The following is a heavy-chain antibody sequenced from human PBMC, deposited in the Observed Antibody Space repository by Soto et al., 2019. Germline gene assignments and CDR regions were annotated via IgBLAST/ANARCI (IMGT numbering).Heavy chain of an antibody. CDR2: ISAYNGNK. CDR1: GYTFTRYG. J-gene: IGHJ4*02. V-gene: IGHV1-18*01. Sequence: ASVTVSCKASGYTFTRYGISWVRQAPGQGLEWMGWISAYNGNKKYAQKVQGRVTMTTDTSTSTAYMELRSLRSDDTAVYYCARVRDYYDSSGYYVDYWGQGTLVTVSS. CDR3: ARVRDYYDSSGYYVDY. D-gene: IGHD3-22*01.